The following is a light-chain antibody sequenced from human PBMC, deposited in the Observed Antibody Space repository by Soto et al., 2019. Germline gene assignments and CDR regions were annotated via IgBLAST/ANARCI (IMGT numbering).Light chain of an antibody. CDR2: DDN. CDR3: GTWDSSPGARV. J-gene: IGLJ3*02. V-gene: IGLV1-51*01. CDR1: SSNIGNNY. Sequence: QSVLTQPPSVSAAPGQKVTISCSGSSSNIGNNYVSWYQQLPGTAPKLLICDDNKRPSGIPDRFSGSKSGTSATLGITGLQTGDEADYYCGTWDSSPGARVFGGGTKVTVL.